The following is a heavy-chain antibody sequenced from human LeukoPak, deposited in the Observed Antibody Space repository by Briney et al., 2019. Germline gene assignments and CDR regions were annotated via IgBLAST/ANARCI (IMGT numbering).Heavy chain of an antibody. CDR1: GFTFSNLA. J-gene: IGHJ4*02. D-gene: IGHD3-3*01. CDR3: AQDPAGVVIN. Sequence: GGSRRLSCAASGFTFSNLAMSWVRQAPGKGLEWVSTISATGGRTDYADSVKGRFTISRDNSKNTLSLQMNSLRAEDTAMYYCAQDPAGVVINWGQGSLVTVSS. CDR2: ISATGGRT. V-gene: IGHV3-23*01.